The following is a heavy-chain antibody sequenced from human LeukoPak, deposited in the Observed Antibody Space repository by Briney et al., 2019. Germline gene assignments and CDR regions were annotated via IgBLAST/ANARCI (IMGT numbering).Heavy chain of an antibody. CDR2: IYYSGST. D-gene: IGHD3-9*01. CDR3: ARGNYDILTGYYGPVDY. J-gene: IGHJ4*02. V-gene: IGHV4-31*03. Sequence: SQTLSLTCTVSGGSISSGGYYWSWIRQHPGTGLEWIGYIYYSGSTYYNPSLKSRVTISVDTSKNQFTLKLSSVTAADTAVYYCARGNYDILTGYYGPVDYWGQGTLVTVSS. CDR1: GGSISSGGYY.